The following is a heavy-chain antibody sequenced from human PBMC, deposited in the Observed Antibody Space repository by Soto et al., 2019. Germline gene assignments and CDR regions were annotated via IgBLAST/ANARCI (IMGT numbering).Heavy chain of an antibody. J-gene: IGHJ6*02. D-gene: IGHD2-2*01. CDR3: ARDVSLCSTSCYRSSGHGMDV. CDR1: GGSISSGGYY. Sequence: SETLSLTCTVSGGSISSGGYYWSWIRQHPGKGLEWIGYIYYSGSTYYNPSLKSRVTISVDTSKNQFSLKLSSVTAADTAVYYCARDVSLCSTSCYRSSGHGMDVWGQGTTVTVSS. CDR2: IYYSGST. V-gene: IGHV4-31*03.